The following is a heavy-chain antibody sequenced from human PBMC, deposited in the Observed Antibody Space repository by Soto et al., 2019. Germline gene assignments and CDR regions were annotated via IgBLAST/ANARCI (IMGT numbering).Heavy chain of an antibody. CDR3: ARGGAYYDFWSGSQGGFDP. CDR1: GYTFTGYY. V-gene: IGHV1-2*02. Sequence: ASVKVSCKASGYTFTGYYMPWVRQAPGQGLEWMGWINPNSGGTNYAQKLQGRVTMTRDTSISTAYMELSRLRSDDTAVYYCARGGAYYDFWSGSQGGFDPWGQGTLVTVSS. CDR2: INPNSGGT. J-gene: IGHJ5*02. D-gene: IGHD3-3*01.